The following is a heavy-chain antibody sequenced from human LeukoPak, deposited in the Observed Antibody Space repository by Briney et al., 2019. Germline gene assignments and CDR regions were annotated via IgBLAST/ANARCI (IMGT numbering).Heavy chain of an antibody. CDR2: ISRNGVTT. CDR1: GFTFSTFP. J-gene: IGHJ3*02. V-gene: IGHV3-64D*06. Sequence: GGSLRLSCSASGFTFSTFPMHWVRQAPGKGLEYFSAISRNGVTTYYADSVKGRFTISRDNSKNTLYLQMSSLRPEDTAVYYCVKALTDDAFDIWGQGTMVTVSS. CDR3: VKALTDDAFDI.